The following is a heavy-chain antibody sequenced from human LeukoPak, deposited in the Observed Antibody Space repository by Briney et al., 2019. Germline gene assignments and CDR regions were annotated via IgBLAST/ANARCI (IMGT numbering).Heavy chain of an antibody. CDR1: GGSISSGGYY. V-gene: IGHV4-31*03. CDR2: IYYSGST. J-gene: IGHJ4*02. D-gene: IGHD2-2*01. CDR3: ARVLKHQVDY. Sequence: SQTLSLTCTVSGGSISSGGYYWSWIRQHPGKGLEWIGYIYYSGSTYYNLSLKSRVTISVDTSKNQFSLKLSSVTAADTAVYYCARVLKHQVDYWGQGTLVTVSS.